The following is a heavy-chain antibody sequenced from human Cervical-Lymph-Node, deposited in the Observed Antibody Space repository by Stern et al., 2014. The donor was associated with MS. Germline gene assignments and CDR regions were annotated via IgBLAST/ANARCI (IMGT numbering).Heavy chain of an antibody. CDR1: GFSFGCCA. D-gene: IGHD5/OR15-5a*01. V-gene: IGHV3-23*04. CDR2: ISHDGIST. Sequence: EVQLVESGGDLVQPGGSLRLSCTVSGFSFGCCAMCWVRQAPGRGPEWVAGISHDGISTHYAASVKGRFTVSRDSSQNTLYLQMSSLRVDDTAIYYCAKDVWDYAGMDFWGQGTTVTVSS. CDR3: AKDVWDYAGMDF. J-gene: IGHJ6*02.